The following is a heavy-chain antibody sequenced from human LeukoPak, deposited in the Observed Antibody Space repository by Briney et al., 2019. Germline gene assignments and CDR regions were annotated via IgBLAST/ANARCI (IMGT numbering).Heavy chain of an antibody. V-gene: IGHV3-30-3*01. CDR1: GFTFSSYT. J-gene: IGHJ4*02. CDR3: ARDDRGYSGYHFDH. CDR2: QDGNNK. D-gene: IGHD5-12*01. Sequence: GSLRLSCAASGFTFSSYTFHWVRQAPGKGLEWVAVQDGNNKYYTDSVKGRFTISRDNSKNTLYLQMNSLRAEDTAVYYCARDDRGYSGYHFDHWGQGTGHRLL.